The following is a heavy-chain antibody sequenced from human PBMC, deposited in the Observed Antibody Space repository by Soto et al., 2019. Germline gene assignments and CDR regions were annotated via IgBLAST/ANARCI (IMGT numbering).Heavy chain of an antibody. CDR3: ARNARHIVVVTAYPDV. J-gene: IGHJ6*02. V-gene: IGHV3-11*01. D-gene: IGHD2-21*02. CDR1: GFTFSDYY. CDR2: ISSSGSTI. Sequence: GGSLRLSCAASGFTFSDYYMSWIRQAPGKGLEWVSYISSSGSTIYYADSVKGRFTISRDNAKNSLYLQMNSLRAEDTAVYYCARNARHIVVVTAYPDVWAQGTTVTVSS.